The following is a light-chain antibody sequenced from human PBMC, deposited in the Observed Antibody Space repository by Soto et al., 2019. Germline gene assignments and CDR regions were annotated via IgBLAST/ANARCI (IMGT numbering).Light chain of an antibody. CDR1: QSISSY. Sequence: DIQMTQSPSSLSASVGDRVTITCRASQSISSYLNWYQQKPAKAPKLLIYAASSLQSGVPSRFSGSGSGTDFTLTISSLQPEDCATYYCQQSYSTPYTCGQGTKLEIK. V-gene: IGKV1-39*01. CDR3: QQSYSTPYT. J-gene: IGKJ2*01. CDR2: AAS.